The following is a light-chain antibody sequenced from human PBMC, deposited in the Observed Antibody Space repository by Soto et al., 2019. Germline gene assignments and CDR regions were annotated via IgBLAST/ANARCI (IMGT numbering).Light chain of an antibody. V-gene: IGLV2-8*01. CDR2: EVN. J-gene: IGLJ1*01. CDR3: TSHGARRDYV. CDR1: SSDIGAYNY. Sequence: QSVLTQPPSASGSPGQSVTISCTGTSSDIGAYNYVSWFQQHPGEAPKLIISEVNKRPSGVPDRFSGSKSGNTASLTVSGLQAEDEADYYCTSHGARRDYVFGIGTKVT.